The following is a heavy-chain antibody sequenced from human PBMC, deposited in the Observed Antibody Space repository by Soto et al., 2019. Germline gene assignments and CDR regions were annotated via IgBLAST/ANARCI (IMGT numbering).Heavy chain of an antibody. CDR2: ISGSGDT. Sequence: ASVKVSCKASGYSFSTYGISWERQAPGQGLEWMGWISGSGDTNYAQKLQGRVTVTADTSTSTAYMELRSLTSDDTAVYYCVRSGYLIRDFDFWGQGTLVTVSS. CDR3: VRSGYLIRDFDF. J-gene: IGHJ4*02. D-gene: IGHD3-22*01. V-gene: IGHV1-18*04. CDR1: GYSFSTYG.